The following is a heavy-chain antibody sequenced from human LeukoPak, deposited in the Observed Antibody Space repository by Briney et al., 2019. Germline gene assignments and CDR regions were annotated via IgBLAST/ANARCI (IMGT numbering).Heavy chain of an antibody. Sequence: SETLSLTCAVYGGSFSGYYWSWIRQPPGKGLEWIGEINHSGSTNYNPSLKSRVTISVDTSKNQFSLKLSSVTAADTAVYYCARGPNPHYYGSGSYYGYYYGMDVWGQGTTVTVSS. D-gene: IGHD3-10*01. CDR2: INHSGST. J-gene: IGHJ6*02. CDR1: GGSFSGYY. CDR3: ARGPNPHYYGSGSYYGYYYGMDV. V-gene: IGHV4-34*01.